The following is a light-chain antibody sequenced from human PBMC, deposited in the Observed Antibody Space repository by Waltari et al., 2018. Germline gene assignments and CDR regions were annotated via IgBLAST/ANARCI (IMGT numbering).Light chain of an antibody. CDR2: GTF. CDR1: QSVDTNY. V-gene: IGKV3-20*01. Sequence: IVLKQSPGTLSLSPGERATLSCRASQSVDTNYLDWYQQRPGQAPRLLIYGTFNRATGIPDRFSGSGSGTDFTLRITRLEPEDSAIYYCQQYSSASLTFGGGTKMEI. CDR3: QQYSSASLT. J-gene: IGKJ4*01.